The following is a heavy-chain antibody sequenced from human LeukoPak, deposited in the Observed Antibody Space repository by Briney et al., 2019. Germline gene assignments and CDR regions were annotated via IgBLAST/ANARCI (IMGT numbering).Heavy chain of an antibody. V-gene: IGHV4-34*01. Sequence: SETLSLTCAVYGGSFSGYYWSWIRQPPGKGLEWNGEINHSGSTNYNPSLKSRVTISVDTSKNQFSLKLSSVTAADTAVYYCARGAAAGTYYFDYWGQGTLVTVSS. CDR1: GGSFSGYY. D-gene: IGHD6-13*01. CDR3: ARGAAAGTYYFDY. J-gene: IGHJ4*02. CDR2: INHSGST.